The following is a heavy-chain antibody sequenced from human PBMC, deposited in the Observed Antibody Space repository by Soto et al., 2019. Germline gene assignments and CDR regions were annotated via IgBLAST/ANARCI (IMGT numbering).Heavy chain of an antibody. CDR3: GGVLFSTAAMATIYAFYP. CDR2: INQDGSGD. CDR1: GFTFSNYW. V-gene: IGHV3-7*01. J-gene: IGHJ4*02. Sequence: RGSLRLCCAASGFTFSNYWISWVRQAPGKGLEWVAMINQDGSGDYYVGSVKGRFTISRDNAKNSLYLQMNRLSVEDTAVYYCGGVLFSTAAMATIYAFYPRGQRT. D-gene: IGHD3-3*01.